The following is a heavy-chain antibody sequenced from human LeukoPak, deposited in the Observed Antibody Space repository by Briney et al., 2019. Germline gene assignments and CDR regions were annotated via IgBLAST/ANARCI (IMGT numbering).Heavy chain of an antibody. V-gene: IGHV4-59*08. CDR2: IYYSGST. Sequence: PSETLSLTCTVSGGSISSYYWSWIRQPPGKGLEWIGYIYYSGSTNYNPSLKSRVTISVDTSKNQFSLKLSSMTAADTAVYFCARHNADYTFDYWGQGTLVTVSS. CDR3: ARHNADYTFDY. J-gene: IGHJ4*02. D-gene: IGHD4-11*01. CDR1: GGSISSYY.